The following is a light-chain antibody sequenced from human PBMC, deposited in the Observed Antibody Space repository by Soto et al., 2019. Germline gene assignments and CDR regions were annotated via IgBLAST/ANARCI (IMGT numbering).Light chain of an antibody. Sequence: EIVITHSPPSLTVTPGEPASISCRSSQRLLHSNGNTFLDWYLQKPGQSPQLLIYLGSNRASGVPDRVSGSEAGTDFTLKISRVEAEDVGVYYCMQALQTPYTFGQGTRLEIK. CDR3: MQALQTPYT. CDR1: QRLLHSNGNTF. V-gene: IGKV2-28*01. J-gene: IGKJ5*01. CDR2: LGS.